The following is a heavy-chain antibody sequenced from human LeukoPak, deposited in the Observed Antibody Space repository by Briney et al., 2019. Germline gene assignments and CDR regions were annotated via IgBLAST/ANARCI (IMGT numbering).Heavy chain of an antibody. Sequence: GGSLRLSCGASGFTFSSYTMSWVRQAPGKGLEWVSCVSGRSAYIYYADSVKGRLTISRDNAENSLYLQMNSLRAEDTAVYYCARAYYDALAGFYTPDHYFDSWGQGTLVTVSS. J-gene: IGHJ4*02. V-gene: IGHV3-21*01. D-gene: IGHD3-9*01. CDR1: GFTFSSYT. CDR2: VSGRSAYI. CDR3: ARAYYDALAGFYTPDHYFDS.